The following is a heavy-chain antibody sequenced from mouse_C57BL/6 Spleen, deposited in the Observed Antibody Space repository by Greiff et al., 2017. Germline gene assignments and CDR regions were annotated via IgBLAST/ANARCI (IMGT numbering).Heavy chain of an antibody. Sequence: VQLQQPGAELVKPGASVTMSCKASGYTFTSYWITWVKQRPGQGLEWIGDIYRGSGSTNYNEKFKSKATLTVDTSSSTAYMQLSSLTSEDSAVYYCARGDYYGNTWFAYWGQGTLVTVSA. D-gene: IGHD2-1*01. V-gene: IGHV1-55*01. CDR1: GYTFTSYW. J-gene: IGHJ3*01. CDR2: IYRGSGST. CDR3: ARGDYYGNTWFAY.